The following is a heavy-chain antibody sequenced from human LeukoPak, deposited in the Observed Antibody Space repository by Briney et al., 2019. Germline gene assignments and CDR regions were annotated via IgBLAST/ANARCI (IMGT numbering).Heavy chain of an antibody. Sequence: GESLQISCKGSGYSFTSYWISWVRQMPGKGLEWMGKIDPSDSDTNYRPSFQGHDTISADKSISTASLQWSSLKASDTAMYYCARHLTRGDAFDIWGQGTMVTVSS. CDR2: IDPSDSDT. D-gene: IGHD4/OR15-4a*01. CDR3: ARHLTRGDAFDI. J-gene: IGHJ3*02. V-gene: IGHV5-10-1*01. CDR1: GYSFTSYW.